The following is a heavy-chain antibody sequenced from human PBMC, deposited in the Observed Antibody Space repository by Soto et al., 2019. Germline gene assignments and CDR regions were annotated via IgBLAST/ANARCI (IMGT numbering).Heavy chain of an antibody. D-gene: IGHD1-1*01. CDR3: VRNAQWAFDF. Sequence: SVKVSCKASGYTFTNYGVSWVRQAPGQGLEWVGWTSPYSGDTNYAQKLQGRLTLTTDTSTDTAYLEVRSLRSDDTAVYYCVRNAQWAFDFWGQGTMVTVSS. CDR2: TSPYSGDT. CDR1: GYTFTNYG. J-gene: IGHJ3*01. V-gene: IGHV1-18*01.